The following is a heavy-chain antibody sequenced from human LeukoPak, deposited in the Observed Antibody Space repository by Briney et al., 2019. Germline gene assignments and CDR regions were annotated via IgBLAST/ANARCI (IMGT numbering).Heavy chain of an antibody. J-gene: IGHJ4*02. CDR1: CGSISPYY. CDR3: ARGLRYSSDY. Sequence: SETLSLTCNVSCGSISPYYWTWIRQPPGKGLEWIGFIYYFGSPNYNPSLKSRVTILVDTSKNQFSLQLTSVTAADTAVYYCARGLRYSSDYWGPGILVTVSS. V-gene: IGHV4-59*01. D-gene: IGHD6-13*01. CDR2: IYYFGSP.